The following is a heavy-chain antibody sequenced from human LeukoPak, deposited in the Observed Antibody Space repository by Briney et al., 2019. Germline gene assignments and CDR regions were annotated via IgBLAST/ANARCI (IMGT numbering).Heavy chain of an antibody. CDR3: ARSVGAPSVAGTSPIDWYFDL. J-gene: IGHJ2*01. CDR1: GYTFTSYA. CDR2: INAGNGNT. Sequence: ASVKVSCKASGYTFTSYAMHWVRRAPGQRLEWMGWINAGNGNTKYSQKFQGRVTITRDTSASTAYMELSSLRSEDTAVYYCARSVGAPSVAGTSPIDWYFDLWAVAPWSPSPQ. D-gene: IGHD6-19*01. V-gene: IGHV1-3*01.